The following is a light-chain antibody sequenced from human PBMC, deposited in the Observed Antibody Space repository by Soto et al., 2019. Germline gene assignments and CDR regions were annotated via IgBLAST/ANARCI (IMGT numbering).Light chain of an antibody. V-gene: IGKV3-11*01. CDR1: QSVSSV. Sequence: ESVLTQSLATLSLSPGKRATLSCRASQSVSSVLAWYQQKRGRAPRLLIYDASNRAHGIPARFSGSGSGTAFPLTISGLEPEYFAVYYCRHRSNWPLTFGGRTKLGIK. CDR2: DAS. J-gene: IGKJ4*01. CDR3: RHRSNWPLT.